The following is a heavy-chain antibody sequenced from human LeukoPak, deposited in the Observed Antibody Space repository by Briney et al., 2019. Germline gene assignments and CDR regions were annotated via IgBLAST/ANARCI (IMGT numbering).Heavy chain of an antibody. CDR3: ARASSFDKTTRWNPAYFGP. CDR1: GGSLSGFY. V-gene: IGHV4-34*01. Sequence: SETLSLTCAVHGGSLSGFYWSWIRQAPGKGLEWIGEINHSGTTNYNPSLKSRVTISVDTSKNQVSLDLASVTAADTAVYYCARASSFDKTTRWNPAYFGPWGPGSLVTVAS. J-gene: IGHJ5*02. CDR2: INHSGTT. D-gene: IGHD1-1*01.